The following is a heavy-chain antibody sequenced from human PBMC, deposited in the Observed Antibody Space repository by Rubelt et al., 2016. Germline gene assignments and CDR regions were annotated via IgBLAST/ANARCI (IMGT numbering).Heavy chain of an antibody. J-gene: IGHJ4*02. D-gene: IGHD3-3*02. CDR2: ISAYNGNT. CDR3: AREISLTV. V-gene: IGHV1-18*01. Sequence: WMGWISAYNGNTNYAQKLQGRVTMTTDTSTTTAYMELRGLRSDDTAVYYCAREISLTVWGQGTLVTVSS.